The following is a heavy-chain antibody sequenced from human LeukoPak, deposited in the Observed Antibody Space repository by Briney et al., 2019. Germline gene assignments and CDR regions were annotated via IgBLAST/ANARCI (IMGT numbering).Heavy chain of an antibody. CDR2: IYTSGST. D-gene: IGHD1-1*01. CDR1: GGSISSYY. CDR3: ARTDLKLERRDSDAFDI. V-gene: IGHV4-4*07. J-gene: IGHJ3*02. Sequence: SETLSLTCTVSGGSISSYYWSWIRQPAGKGLEWIGRIYTSGSTNYNPSLKSRVTMSVDTSKNQFSLKLSSVTAADTAVYYCARTDLKLERRDSDAFDIWGQGTMVTVSS.